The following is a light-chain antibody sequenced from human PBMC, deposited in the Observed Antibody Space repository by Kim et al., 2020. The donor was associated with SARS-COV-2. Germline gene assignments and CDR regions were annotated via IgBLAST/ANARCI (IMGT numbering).Light chain of an antibody. CDR1: QDITKY. Sequence: DIQMTQSPSSLSASVGDRVTITCQASQDITKYLNWYQHKPGKAPQLLIYDASILETGVPSRFSGSGSGTDFAVTISSLQPEDIALYYCQQYDNLPITFGQWTRLEIK. CDR2: DAS. J-gene: IGKJ5*01. V-gene: IGKV1-33*01. CDR3: QQYDNLPIT.